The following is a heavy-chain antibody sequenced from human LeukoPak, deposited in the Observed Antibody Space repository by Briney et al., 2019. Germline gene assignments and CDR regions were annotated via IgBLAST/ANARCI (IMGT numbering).Heavy chain of an antibody. Sequence: PSETLSLTCTVSGGSISSSSYYWGWIRQPPGKGLEWIGSIYYSGSTYYNPSLKSRVTISVDTSKNQFSLKLSSVTAADTAVYYCATLGYCSGGSRPYYYYYGMDVWGQGTTVTVSS. CDR1: GGSISSSSYY. J-gene: IGHJ6*02. V-gene: IGHV4-39*01. CDR2: IYYSGST. CDR3: ATLGYCSGGSRPYYYYYGMDV. D-gene: IGHD2-15*01.